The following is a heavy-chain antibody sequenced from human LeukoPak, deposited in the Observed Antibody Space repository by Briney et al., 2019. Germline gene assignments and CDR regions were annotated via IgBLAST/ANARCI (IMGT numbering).Heavy chain of an antibody. V-gene: IGHV4-59*12. CDR1: GGSISSYY. Sequence: PSETLSLTCTVSGGSISSYYWSWIRQPPGKGLEWIGYIYYSGSTNYNPSLKSRVTISVDTSKDQFSLKLSSVTAADTAVYYCARDGYNTPGYWGQGTLVTVSS. D-gene: IGHD5-24*01. CDR2: IYYSGST. J-gene: IGHJ4*02. CDR3: ARDGYNTPGY.